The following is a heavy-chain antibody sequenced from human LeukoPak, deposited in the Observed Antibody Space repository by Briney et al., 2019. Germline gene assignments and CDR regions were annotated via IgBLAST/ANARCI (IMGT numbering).Heavy chain of an antibody. D-gene: IGHD3-10*01. J-gene: IGHJ6*04. CDR1: GYTFTGYY. Sequence: GASVKVSCKASGYTFTGYYMHWVRQAPGQGLEWMGWLNPNSGGTNYAQKFQGRVTMTRDTSISTAYMELSRLRSDDTAVYYCARALYYYGSGSYFYYGMDVWGKGTTVTVSS. V-gene: IGHV1-2*02. CDR2: LNPNSGGT. CDR3: ARALYYYGSGSYFYYGMDV.